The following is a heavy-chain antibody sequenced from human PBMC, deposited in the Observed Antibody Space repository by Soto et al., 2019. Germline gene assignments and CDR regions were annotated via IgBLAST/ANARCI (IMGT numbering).Heavy chain of an antibody. CDR3: AKETVTPDYYYYYYMDV. V-gene: IGHV3-23*01. J-gene: IGHJ6*03. CDR1: GFTFSRYA. CDR2: ISGSGGST. Sequence: GGSLRLSCAASGFTFSRYAMSWVRQDPGKGLEWVSAISGSGGSTHYADSVKGRFTISRDNSKNTLYLQMNSLRAEDTAVYYCAKETVTPDYYYYYYMDVWGKGTTVTVSS. D-gene: IGHD4-4*01.